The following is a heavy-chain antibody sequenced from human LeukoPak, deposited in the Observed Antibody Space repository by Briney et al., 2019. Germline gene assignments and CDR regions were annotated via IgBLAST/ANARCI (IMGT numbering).Heavy chain of an antibody. CDR2: IYYSGST. CDR3: ARGAYSSGWPDAFDI. D-gene: IGHD6-19*01. CDR1: GGSISSYY. V-gene: IGHV4-59*01. J-gene: IGHJ3*02. Sequence: SETLSLTCTVSGGSISSYYWSWIRQPPGKRPEWIGYIYYSGSTNYNPSLKSRVTISVDTSKSQFSLKLTSVTAADTAVYYCARGAYSSGWPDAFDIWGHGTMVTVSS.